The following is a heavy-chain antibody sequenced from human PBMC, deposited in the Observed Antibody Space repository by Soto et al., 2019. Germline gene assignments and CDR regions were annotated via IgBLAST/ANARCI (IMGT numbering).Heavy chain of an antibody. CDR2: IGTAGDT. Sequence: EVQLVESGGGLVQPGGSLRLSCAASGFTFSSYDMHWVRQATGKGLEWVSAIGTAGDTYYPGSVKGRFTISRENAKNSLYLQMNSLRAGDTAVYYCARGGYCSSTSCYGFNYMDVWGKGTTVTVSS. D-gene: IGHD2-2*01. CDR3: ARGGYCSSTSCYGFNYMDV. V-gene: IGHV3-13*01. CDR1: GFTFSSYD. J-gene: IGHJ6*03.